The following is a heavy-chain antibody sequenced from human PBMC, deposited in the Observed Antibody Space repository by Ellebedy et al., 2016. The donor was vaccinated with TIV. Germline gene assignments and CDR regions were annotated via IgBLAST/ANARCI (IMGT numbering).Heavy chain of an antibody. J-gene: IGHJ4*02. CDR3: ARRECDYGSESYYAN. D-gene: IGHD3-10*01. CDR2: IYYSGST. V-gene: IGHV4-59*01. CDR1: GGSISSYY. Sequence: MPSETLSLTCTVSGGSISSYYWSWIRQPPGKGLEWIGYIYYSGSTNYNPSLKSRVTISIAKSKNQFSRKLSSVTSADTAVYDSARRECDYGSESYYANWGQGTLVALSS.